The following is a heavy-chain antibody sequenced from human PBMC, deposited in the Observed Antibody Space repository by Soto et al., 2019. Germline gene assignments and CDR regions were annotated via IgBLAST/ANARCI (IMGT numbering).Heavy chain of an antibody. V-gene: IGHV4-59*01. D-gene: IGHD3-10*01. J-gene: IGHJ6*03. CDR1: GGSISSYY. Sequence: SETLSLTCTVSGGSISSYYWSWIRQPPGKGLEWIGYIYYSGSTNYNPSLKSRVTISVDTSKNQFSLKLSSVTAADTAVYYCARGQNYYGSGSQKESYYYYYMDVWGKGTTVTSP. CDR2: IYYSGST. CDR3: ARGQNYYGSGSQKESYYYYYMDV.